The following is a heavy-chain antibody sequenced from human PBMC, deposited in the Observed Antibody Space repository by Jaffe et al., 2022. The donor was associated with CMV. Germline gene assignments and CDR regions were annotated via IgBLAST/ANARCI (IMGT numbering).Heavy chain of an antibody. V-gene: IGHV3-11*06. D-gene: IGHD1-26*01. J-gene: IGHJ4*02. Sequence: QVQLVESGGGLVKPGGSLRLSCAASGFTFSDYYMSWIRQAPGKGLEWVSYISSSTGYTNYADSVKGRFTISRDDAKNSLFLQMNSLRAEDTAVYYCARSEYSGSYSDYWGQGTLVTVSS. CDR3: ARSEYSGSYSDY. CDR2: ISSSTGYT. CDR1: GFTFSDYY.